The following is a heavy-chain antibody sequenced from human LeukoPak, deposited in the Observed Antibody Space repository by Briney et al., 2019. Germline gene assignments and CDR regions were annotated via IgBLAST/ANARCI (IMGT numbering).Heavy chain of an antibody. V-gene: IGHV3-30*18. Sequence: GGSLRLSCAASGFTFSSYGMHWVRQAPGKGLEWVAVISYDGSNKCYADSVKGRFTISRDNSKNTLYLQMNSLRAEDTAVYYCAKDQNLGFWSGYYTGYGNWGQGTLVTVSS. J-gene: IGHJ4*02. CDR3: AKDQNLGFWSGYYTGYGN. D-gene: IGHD3-3*01. CDR2: ISYDGSNK. CDR1: GFTFSSYG.